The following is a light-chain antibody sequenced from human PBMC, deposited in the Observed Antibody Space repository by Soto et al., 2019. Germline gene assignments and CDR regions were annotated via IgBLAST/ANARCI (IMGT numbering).Light chain of an antibody. V-gene: IGKV2D-29*02. Sequence: DVVMTQTPLCLSVAPGQPAFISCKSSQSLLHITGETFLFWYLQKPGQSPQLLIYEVSTRVSGVPDRFSGSGSGTDFTLEISRVETDDVGIYYCMQSTQLPPTFGQGTRLEIK. J-gene: IGKJ5*01. CDR1: QSLLHITGETF. CDR2: EVS. CDR3: MQSTQLPPT.